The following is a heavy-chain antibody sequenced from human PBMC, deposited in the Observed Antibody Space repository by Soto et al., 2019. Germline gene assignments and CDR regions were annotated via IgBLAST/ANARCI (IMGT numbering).Heavy chain of an antibody. CDR2: LNPSGSNT. Sequence: GGSLRLSCAASGLTLSRHAMTWARQAPGKGLEWVATLNPSGSNTHYADSVKGRFTISRDNSRNTVDLQMNNLRAEDTALYYCVSGVSAHFDYWGQGTRVTVSS. CDR3: VSGVSAHFDY. CDR1: GLTLSRHA. V-gene: IGHV3-23*01. J-gene: IGHJ4*02. D-gene: IGHD2-8*01.